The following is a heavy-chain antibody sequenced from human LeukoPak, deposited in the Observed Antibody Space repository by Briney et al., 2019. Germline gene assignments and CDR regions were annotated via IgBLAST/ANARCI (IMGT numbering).Heavy chain of an antibody. CDR2: INHSGST. J-gene: IGHJ5*02. Sequence: PSETLSLTCAVYGGSFSGYYWSWIRQPPGKGLEWIGEINHSGSTNYNPSLKSRVTISVDTSKNQFSLKLSSVTAADTAVYYCARGRRGVLRFLEWLSHFNWFDPWGQGTLVTVSS. D-gene: IGHD3-3*01. V-gene: IGHV4-34*01. CDR1: GGSFSGYY. CDR3: ARGRRGVLRFLEWLSHFNWFDP.